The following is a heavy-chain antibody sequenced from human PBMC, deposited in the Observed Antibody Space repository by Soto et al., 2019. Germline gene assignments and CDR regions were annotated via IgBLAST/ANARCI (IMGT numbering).Heavy chain of an antibody. CDR2: IYYSGST. CDR3: SAAMETYFDY. D-gene: IGHD2-2*01. J-gene: IGHJ4*02. CDR1: GGSISSSSYY. V-gene: IGHV4-39*01. Sequence: LSLTCTVSGGSISSSSYYWGWIRQPPGKGLEWIGSIYYSGSTYYNPSLKSRVTISVDTSKNQFSLKLSSVTAADTAVYYCSAAMETYFDYWGQGTLVTVSS.